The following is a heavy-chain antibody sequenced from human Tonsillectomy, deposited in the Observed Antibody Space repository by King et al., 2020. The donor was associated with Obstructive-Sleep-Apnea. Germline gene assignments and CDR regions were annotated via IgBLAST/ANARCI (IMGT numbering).Heavy chain of an antibody. D-gene: IGHD6-13*01. Sequence: VQLVQSGAEVKKPGASVKVSCKASGYTFTVYYMHWVRQAPGQGLEWVGWINPNIGGTNYAQKFQGRVTMTRDTSISTAYMELSRLRSDDTAVYYCAGVLAFAAGPDYWGQGTLVTVSS. J-gene: IGHJ4*02. CDR2: INPNIGGT. CDR3: AGVLAFAAGPDY. V-gene: IGHV1-2*02. CDR1: GYTFTVYY.